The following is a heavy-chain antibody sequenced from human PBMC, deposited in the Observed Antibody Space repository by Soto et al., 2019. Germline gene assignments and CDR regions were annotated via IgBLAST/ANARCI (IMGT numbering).Heavy chain of an antibody. CDR1: GFTFSNLA. Sequence: PGGSLRLSWAASGFTFSNLAVTWIRQAPGKGLEWVSTISGSGGSTYYADSVKGRFTISRDNSKNTRYLQMNSLRAEDTAVYYCAKDQGSSWYEIDYWGQGTLVTVSS. D-gene: IGHD6-13*01. CDR2: ISGSGGST. CDR3: AKDQGSSWYEIDY. V-gene: IGHV3-23*01. J-gene: IGHJ4*02.